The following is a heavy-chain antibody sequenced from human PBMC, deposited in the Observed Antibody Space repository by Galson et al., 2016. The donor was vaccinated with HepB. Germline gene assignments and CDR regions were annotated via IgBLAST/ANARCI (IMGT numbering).Heavy chain of an antibody. CDR1: GFTFNSYW. D-gene: IGHD5-12*01. CDR2: ISPEGSST. Sequence: SLRLSCAASGFTFNSYWMNWVRQAPGKGLVWVSRISPEGSSTSYADSVKGRFTISRDNVKNALYLQMNSLRAEDTAVYYCAILSVDVVIVMNGMDAWGQGTTVTVSS. V-gene: IGHV3-74*01. CDR3: AILSVDVVIVMNGMDA. J-gene: IGHJ6*02.